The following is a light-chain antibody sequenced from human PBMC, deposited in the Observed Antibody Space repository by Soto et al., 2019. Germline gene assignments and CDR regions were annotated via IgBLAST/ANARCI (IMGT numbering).Light chain of an antibody. J-gene: IGLJ2*01. CDR3: CSYAGSSPHFVV. CDR1: SSDVGSYNL. V-gene: IGLV2-23*01. CDR2: EGS. Sequence: QSALTQPASVSGSPGQSITISCTGTSSDVGSYNLVSWYQQHPGKAPKLMIYEGSKRPSGVSNRFSGSKSGNTASLTISGLQAEDEADYYCCSYAGSSPHFVVFGGGTKLTVL.